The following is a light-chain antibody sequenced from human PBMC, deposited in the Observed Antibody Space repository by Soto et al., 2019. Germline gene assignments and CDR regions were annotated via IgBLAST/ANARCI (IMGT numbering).Light chain of an antibody. J-gene: IGKJ1*01. CDR2: GAS. CDR1: QSVKSN. Sequence: IMMTQSPATLCVSPGERATLSCRASQSVKSNLAWYQQKPGQAPRLLIYGASTRATGIPARFSGSGSGTEFTLTISNLQSEDFAVYYCQHYNHWLWTFGQGTTGDIK. V-gene: IGKV3-15*01. CDR3: QHYNHWLWT.